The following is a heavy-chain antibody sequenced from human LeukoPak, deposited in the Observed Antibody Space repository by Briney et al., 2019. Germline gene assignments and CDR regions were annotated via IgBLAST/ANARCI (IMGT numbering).Heavy chain of an antibody. CDR2: IYFSGST. CDR1: GGSINGYY. CDR3: ARQEAVPGSSVDS. V-gene: IGHV4-59*08. Sequence: SETLSLTCTVSGGSINGYYWSWIRQPPGKGLEWIGYIYFSGSTKYNPSLKSRATISLDTSKNQFSLKLRSVTAADTAVYFCARQEAVPGSSVDSWGQGALVPVSS. J-gene: IGHJ4*02. D-gene: IGHD6-19*01.